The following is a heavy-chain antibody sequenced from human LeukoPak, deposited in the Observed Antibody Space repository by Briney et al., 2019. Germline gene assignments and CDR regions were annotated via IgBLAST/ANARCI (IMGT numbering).Heavy chain of an antibody. V-gene: IGHV4-34*01. CDR2: ITRSGST. J-gene: IGHJ4*02. CDR1: GGSFSGKY. Sequence: PSETLSLTCAVYGGSFSGKYWTWIRQPPGKGLEWIGEITRSGSTYYNPSLKSRVTISVDTSKNQFSLKLNSVTAADTAVYYCARDLMTWGQGTLVTVSS. CDR3: ARDLMT.